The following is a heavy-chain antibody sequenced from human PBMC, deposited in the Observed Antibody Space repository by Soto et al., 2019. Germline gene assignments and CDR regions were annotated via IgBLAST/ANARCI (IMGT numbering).Heavy chain of an antibody. Sequence: QMQLVQSGPEVKKPGTSGKGYCNASGFTFTSSAVQWVRQALGKRLEWIGWIGVGSGNTNYAQKFPERVTSTRDMSTSTAYMELSSLSSEDTAVYYCAAGIAVAGTLPDYWGQGTLVTVSS. CDR2: IGVGSGNT. J-gene: IGHJ4*02. CDR1: GFTFTSSA. D-gene: IGHD6-19*01. V-gene: IGHV1-58*01. CDR3: AAGIAVAGTLPDY.